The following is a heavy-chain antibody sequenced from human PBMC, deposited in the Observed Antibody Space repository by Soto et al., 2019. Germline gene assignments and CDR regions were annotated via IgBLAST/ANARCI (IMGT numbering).Heavy chain of an antibody. D-gene: IGHD2-21*02. V-gene: IGHV4-4*07. Sequence: PSETLSLTCTVSGVSISNYYWTWIRQPAGKGLEWIGRIFPSGSTNYNPSLRGRVTMSVDTSKNLFSLKLSSVTAADTALYYCASEGTAMKLHYWGKGTLVPVSS. CDR3: ASEGTAMKLHY. J-gene: IGHJ4*02. CDR2: IFPSGST. CDR1: GVSISNYY.